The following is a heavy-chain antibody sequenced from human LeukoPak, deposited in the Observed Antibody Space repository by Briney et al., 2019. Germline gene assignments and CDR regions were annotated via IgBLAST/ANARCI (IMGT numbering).Heavy chain of an antibody. CDR1: GGSISSYY. D-gene: IGHD5-18*01. CDR2: IYYSGST. CDR3: ARDHTAMAIDY. J-gene: IGHJ4*02. V-gene: IGHV4-59*01. Sequence: PSETLSLTCTVSGGSISSYYWSWIRQPPGKGLEWIGYIYYSGSTNYNPSLKSRVTISVDTSKNQFSLKLSSVTAADTAVYYCARDHTAMAIDYWGQGTLVTVSS.